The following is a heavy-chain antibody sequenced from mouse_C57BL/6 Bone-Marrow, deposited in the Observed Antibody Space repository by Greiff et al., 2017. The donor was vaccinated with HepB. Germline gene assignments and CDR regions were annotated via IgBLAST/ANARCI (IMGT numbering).Heavy chain of an antibody. CDR1: GYTFTSYG. Sequence: QVHVKQSGAELARPGASVKLSCKASGYTFTSYGISWVKQRTGQGLEWIGEIYPRSGNNYYNEKFKGKATLTADKSSSTAYMELRSLTSEDSAVYFCARFGAMINHYFDYWGQGTTLTVSS. CDR2: IYPRSGNN. D-gene: IGHD2-4*01. CDR3: ARFGAMINHYFDY. J-gene: IGHJ2*01. V-gene: IGHV1-81*01.